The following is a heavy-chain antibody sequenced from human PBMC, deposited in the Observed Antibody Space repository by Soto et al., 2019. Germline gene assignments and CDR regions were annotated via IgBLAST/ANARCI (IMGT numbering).Heavy chain of an antibody. V-gene: IGHV3-23*01. CDR3: ARGGPHCSSSSCLRTADY. J-gene: IGHJ4*02. Sequence: GGSLRLSCATSRFTFSGYAMTSVRQAPGMGLQWVSTISGSGGSRYYADSVKGRFTISRDNSKNTLYLQTNSLRADDTAVYYCARGGPHCSSSSCLRTADYWGQGSLVTVSS. CDR2: ISGSGGSR. CDR1: RFTFSGYA. D-gene: IGHD2-2*01.